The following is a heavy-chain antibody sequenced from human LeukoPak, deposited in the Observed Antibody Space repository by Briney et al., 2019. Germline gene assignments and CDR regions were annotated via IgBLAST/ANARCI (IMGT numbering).Heavy chain of an antibody. CDR2: IIPIFGTA. J-gene: IGHJ4*02. CDR1: GYTFTSYY. D-gene: IGHD6-13*01. V-gene: IGHV1-69*13. CDR3: ARDAYGTSSWFPDY. Sequence: ASVKVSCKASGYTFTSYYMHWVRQAPGQGLEWMGGIIPIFGTANYAQKFQGRVTITADESTRTAYMELSRLRSDDTALYFCARDAYGTSSWFPDYWGQGTLLTVSS.